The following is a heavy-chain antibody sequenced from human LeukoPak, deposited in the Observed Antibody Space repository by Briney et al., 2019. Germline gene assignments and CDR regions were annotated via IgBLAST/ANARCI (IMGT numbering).Heavy chain of an antibody. V-gene: IGHV4-31*03. CDR2: IYYSDS. CDR1: GGSVSSGGYY. D-gene: IGHD3-9*01. J-gene: IGHJ4*02. CDR3: ARGVLTGYYGDFDY. Sequence: SETLSLTCTVSGGSVSSGGYYWSWIRQHPGKGLEWIGYIYYSDSYYNPSLKSRVSISVDTSKNQFSLNLNSVTAADTAVYYCARGVLTGYYGDFDYWGQGTLVTVSS.